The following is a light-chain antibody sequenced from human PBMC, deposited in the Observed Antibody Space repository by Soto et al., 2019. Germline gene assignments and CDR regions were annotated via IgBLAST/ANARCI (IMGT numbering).Light chain of an antibody. V-gene: IGKV1D-13*01. J-gene: IGKJ1*01. CDR2: DAS. CDR3: QQYSDSSGA. Sequence: AIHMTQSPSSLSASVGDRVTITCRASQGIRSELGWYQQKPGKAPKLLIFDASTLESGVPSRFSGSGSGTDFTLTISSLQPDDFATYYCQQYSDSSGAFGQGTKVE. CDR1: QGIRSE.